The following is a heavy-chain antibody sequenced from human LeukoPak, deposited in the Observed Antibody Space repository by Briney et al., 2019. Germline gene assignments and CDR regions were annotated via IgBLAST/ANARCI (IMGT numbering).Heavy chain of an antibody. CDR3: ARSTSGGYYYALDY. CDR2: IHYSGST. CDR1: GGSVSSGSYY. D-gene: IGHD3-22*01. V-gene: IGHV4-61*01. Sequence: KPSETLSLTCTVSGGSVSSGSYYWSWIRQPPGKGLEWIGYIHYSGSTNSKPSLKSRVTISVDTSKNQFSLKLSSVTAADTAVYYCARSTSGGYYYALDYWGQGTLVTVSS. J-gene: IGHJ4*02.